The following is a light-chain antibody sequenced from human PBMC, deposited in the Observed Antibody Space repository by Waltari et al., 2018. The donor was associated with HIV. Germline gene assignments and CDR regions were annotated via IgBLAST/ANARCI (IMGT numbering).Light chain of an antibody. CDR3: VSWDSSLRGVL. Sequence: QSVLTQSPSASGTPGQRVIISCSGSSSNIGSNSVNWYQQLPGTAPKLLIYDNNERPSGIPDRFSGSKSGTSATLDITGLRTGDEADYYCVSWDSSLRGVLFGGGTKLTVL. J-gene: IGLJ2*01. CDR2: DNN. V-gene: IGLV1-44*01. CDR1: SSNIGSNS.